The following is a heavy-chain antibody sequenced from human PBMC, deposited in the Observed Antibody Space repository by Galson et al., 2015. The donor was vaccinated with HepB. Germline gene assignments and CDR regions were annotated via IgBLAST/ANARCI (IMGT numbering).Heavy chain of an antibody. V-gene: IGHV3-30*04. CDR3: ARGDYYGSGSLGWYFDY. Sequence: SLRLSCAASGFTFSSYAMHWVRQAPGKGLEWVAVISYDGSNKYYADSVKGRFTISRDNSKNTLYLQMNSLRAEDTAVYYCARGDYYGSGSLGWYFDYWGQGTLVTVSS. CDR1: GFTFSSYA. J-gene: IGHJ4*02. CDR2: ISYDGSNK. D-gene: IGHD3-10*01.